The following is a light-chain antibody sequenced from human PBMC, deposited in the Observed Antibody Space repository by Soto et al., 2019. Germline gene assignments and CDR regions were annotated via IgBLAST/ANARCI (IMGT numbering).Light chain of an antibody. CDR1: SSGVGAYDY. Sequence: QSFLTQPPSASGSPGQSVTIACAGTSSGVGAYDYVSWYQQHPGKAPKLMIYEINKRPSGVPDRFSGSKSGNTASLTVSGLQAEDEADYYCSSFAGSNNFPYVFGTGTKVTVL. CDR2: EIN. J-gene: IGLJ1*01. V-gene: IGLV2-8*01. CDR3: SSFAGSNNFPYV.